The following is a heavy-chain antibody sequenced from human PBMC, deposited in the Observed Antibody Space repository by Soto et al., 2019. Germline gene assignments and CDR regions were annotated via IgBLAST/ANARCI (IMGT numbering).Heavy chain of an antibody. D-gene: IGHD3-22*01. Sequence: ASVKVSCKASGYTFTGYYMHWVRQAPGQGLEWMGGFDPEDSETIYAQKFQGRVTMTEDTFTDTAYMELSSLRSEDTAVYYCATGPLILGTMIVDYWGQGALVTVSS. CDR3: ATGPLILGTMIVDY. V-gene: IGHV1-24*01. CDR1: GYTFTGYY. J-gene: IGHJ4*02. CDR2: FDPEDSET.